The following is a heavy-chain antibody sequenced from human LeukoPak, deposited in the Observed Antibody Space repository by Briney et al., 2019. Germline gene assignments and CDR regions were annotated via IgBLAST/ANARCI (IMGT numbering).Heavy chain of an antibody. V-gene: IGHV4-34*01. CDR3: ARGRGGYSYGQVDY. CDR1: GGSFSGYY. CDR2: TNHSGST. Sequence: SETLSLTCAVYGGSFSGYYWSWIRQPPGKGLEWIGETNHSGSTNYNPSLKSRVTISVDTSKNQFSLKLSSVTAADTAVYYCARGRGGYSYGQVDYWSQGTLVTVSS. D-gene: IGHD5-18*01. J-gene: IGHJ4*02.